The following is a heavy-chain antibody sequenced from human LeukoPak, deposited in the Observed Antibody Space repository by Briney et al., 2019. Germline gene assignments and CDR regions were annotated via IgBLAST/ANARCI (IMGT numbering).Heavy chain of an antibody. V-gene: IGHV4-39*07. CDR3: ARVELLDY. J-gene: IGHJ4*02. CDR2: IYYSGST. Sequence: SETLSLTCTVSGGSIGRSSYYWGWIRQPPGKGLEWIGSIYYSGSTYYNPSLKSRVTISVDTSKDQFSLKLSSVTAADTAVYYCARVELLDYWGQGTLVTVSS. D-gene: IGHD1-7*01. CDR1: GGSIGRSSYY.